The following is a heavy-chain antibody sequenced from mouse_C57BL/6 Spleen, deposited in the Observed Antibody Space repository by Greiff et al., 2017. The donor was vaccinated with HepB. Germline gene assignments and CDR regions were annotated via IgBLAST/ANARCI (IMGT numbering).Heavy chain of an antibody. CDR1: GYTFTSSW. CDR2: IYPNSGGT. D-gene: IGHD1-1*01. CDR3: ARCYGSISFAY. Sequence: QVQLQQPGAELVKPGASVKLSCKASGYTFTSSWMHWVNQRPGRGLEWIGRIYPNSGGTKYNEKFKSKATLTVDKPSSTAYMQLSSLTSEDSAVYYCARCYGSISFAYWGQGTLVTVSA. J-gene: IGHJ3*01. V-gene: IGHV1-72*01.